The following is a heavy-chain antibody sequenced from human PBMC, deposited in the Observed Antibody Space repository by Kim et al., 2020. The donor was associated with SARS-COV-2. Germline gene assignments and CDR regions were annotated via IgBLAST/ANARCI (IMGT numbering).Heavy chain of an antibody. CDR3: TGGWTPGRPERHDI. J-gene: IGHJ3*02. Sequence: AASVKGRFTITTDESKSIAYLQMNSLNTEDTAVYYCTGGWTPGRPERHDIWGQGTMVTVSS. D-gene: IGHD2-15*01. V-gene: IGHV3-49*02.